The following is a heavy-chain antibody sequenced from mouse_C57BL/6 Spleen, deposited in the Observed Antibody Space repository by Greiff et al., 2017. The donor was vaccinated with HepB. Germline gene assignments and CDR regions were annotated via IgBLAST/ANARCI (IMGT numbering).Heavy chain of an antibody. J-gene: IGHJ2*01. CDR1: GYAFTNYL. V-gene: IGHV1-54*01. Sequence: QVQLQQSGAELVRPGTSVKVSCKASGYAFTNYLIEWVKQRPGQGLEWIGVINPGSGGTNYNEKFKGKATLTADKSSSTAYMQLSSLTSEDSAVYFCSRDYFDYWGQGTTLTVSS. CDR2: INPGSGGT. CDR3: SRDYFDY.